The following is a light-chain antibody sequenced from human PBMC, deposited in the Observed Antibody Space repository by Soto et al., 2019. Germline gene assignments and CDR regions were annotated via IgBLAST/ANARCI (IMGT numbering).Light chain of an antibody. CDR1: QNLGTLY. J-gene: IGKJ1*01. Sequence: EIVLAQSPGTLSLSPGERGTLSCRASQNLGTLYLAWYQQKPGQAPRLLIYGASSRATGIPDRFSGSGSGTDFTLTISRLEPEDFAVYYCQQYGSSPRTFGQGTKVDI. V-gene: IGKV3-20*01. CDR2: GAS. CDR3: QQYGSSPRT.